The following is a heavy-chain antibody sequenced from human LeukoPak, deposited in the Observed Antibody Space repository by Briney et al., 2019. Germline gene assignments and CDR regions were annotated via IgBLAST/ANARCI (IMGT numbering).Heavy chain of an antibody. CDR2: ISNTGST. CDR3: ARDRIAVAGTDLDY. D-gene: IGHD6-19*01. Sequence: GGSLRLSCAASGFTFSRYAMSWVRQAPGKGLEWVYTISNTGSTYYADSVRGRFTISRDNSKNTLYLQMKSLRAEDTAVYYCARDRIAVAGTDLDYWGQGTLVTVSS. V-gene: IGHV3-23*01. CDR1: GFTFSRYA. J-gene: IGHJ4*02.